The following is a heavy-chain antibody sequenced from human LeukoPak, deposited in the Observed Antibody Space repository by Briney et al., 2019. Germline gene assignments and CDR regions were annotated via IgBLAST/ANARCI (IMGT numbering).Heavy chain of an antibody. CDR3: TKDRRLYSSSWSFDY. CDR2: ISSSSSYI. CDR1: GFTFSSYT. D-gene: IGHD6-13*01. J-gene: IGHJ4*02. V-gene: IGHV3-21*04. Sequence: TGGSLRLSCAASGFTFSSYTINWVRQAPGKGLEWVSSISSSSSYICHADSVKGRFTISRDNAKNSLYLQMNSLRAEDTAVYYCTKDRRLYSSSWSFDYWGQGTLVTVSS.